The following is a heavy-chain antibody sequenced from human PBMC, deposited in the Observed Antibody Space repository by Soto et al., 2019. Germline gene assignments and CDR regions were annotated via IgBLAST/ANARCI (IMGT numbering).Heavy chain of an antibody. D-gene: IGHD3-3*01. Sequence: EVQLVESGGGLVRPGGSLRLSCAASGLTISNAWMSWVRQAPGKGLQWVGRIKSKTDVGTTHYAASVKGRFTICRDDSKNTSSLQMNSRNAEDTAVYYGNTSGTRYELWRGYCDKWGQGILVTVSS. CDR3: NTSGTRYELWRGYCDK. CDR2: IKSKTDVGTT. J-gene: IGHJ4*02. CDR1: GLTISNAW. V-gene: IGHV3-15*01.